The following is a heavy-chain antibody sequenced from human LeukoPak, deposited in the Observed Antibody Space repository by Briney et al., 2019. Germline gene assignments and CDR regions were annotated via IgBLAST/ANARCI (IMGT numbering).Heavy chain of an antibody. Sequence: GGSLRLSCAASGFTFSSDWMNWVRQAPGKGLVWVSRIDTDGSSTTYADSVKGRFTISRDNAKNTLYLQMNSLRAEDTAVYYCARGFTIFGVVNDGFDIWGQGTKVTVSS. CDR3: ARGFTIFGVVNDGFDI. CDR1: GFTFSSDW. D-gene: IGHD3-3*01. V-gene: IGHV3-74*01. J-gene: IGHJ3*02. CDR2: IDTDGSST.